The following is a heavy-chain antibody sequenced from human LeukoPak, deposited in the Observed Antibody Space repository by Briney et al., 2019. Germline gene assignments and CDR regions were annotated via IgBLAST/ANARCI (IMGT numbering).Heavy chain of an antibody. CDR3: ARHDRIQLWLVPFDY. Sequence: SETLSLTCAVYGGSFSGYYWSWIRQPPGKGLEWIGEINHSGSTNYNPSLKSRVTISVDTSKNQFSLKLSSVTAADTAVYYCARHDRIQLWLVPFDYWGQGTLVTVSS. CDR2: INHSGST. J-gene: IGHJ4*02. CDR1: GGSFSGYY. D-gene: IGHD5-18*01. V-gene: IGHV4-34*01.